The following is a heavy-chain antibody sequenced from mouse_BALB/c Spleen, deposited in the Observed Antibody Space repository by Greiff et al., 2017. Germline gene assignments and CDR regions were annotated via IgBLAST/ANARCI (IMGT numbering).Heavy chain of an antibody. CDR2: INPSSGYT. Sequence: VQLHQSGAELARPGASVKMSCKASGYTFTSYTMHWVKQRPGQGLEWIGYINPSSGYTNYNQKFKDKATLTADKSSSTAYMQLSSLTSEDSAVYYCARYTVVAYYAMDYWGQGTSVTVSS. V-gene: IGHV1-4*01. CDR1: GYTFTSYT. J-gene: IGHJ4*01. CDR3: ARYTVVAYYAMDY. D-gene: IGHD1-1*01.